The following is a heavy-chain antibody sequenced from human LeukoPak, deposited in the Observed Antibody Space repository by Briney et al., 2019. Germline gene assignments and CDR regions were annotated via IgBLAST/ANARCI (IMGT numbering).Heavy chain of an antibody. CDR1: GFTFSSYW. Sequence: GGSLRLSCAASGFTFSSYWMSWVRQAPGKGLEWASAISGSGGSTYYADSVKGRFTISRDNLKNTVYLQMKSLRAEDTAVYYCAKVYTALARDFDYWGQGTLVTVSS. J-gene: IGHJ4*02. CDR2: ISGSGGST. CDR3: AKVYTALARDFDY. D-gene: IGHD5-18*01. V-gene: IGHV3-23*01.